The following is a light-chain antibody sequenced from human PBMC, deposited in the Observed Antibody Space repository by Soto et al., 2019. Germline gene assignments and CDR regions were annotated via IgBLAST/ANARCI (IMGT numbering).Light chain of an antibody. CDR1: SSNIGAGYD. J-gene: IGLJ2*01. V-gene: IGLV1-40*01. CDR3: QSYDSSLSGVV. Sequence: QPVLTQPPSVSGAPGQRVTISCTGSSSNIGAGYDVHWYQQLPGTAPKLLIYGNSNRPSGVPDRFSVSKSGTSASLAITGLQAEDESDDYCQSYDSSLSGVVFGGGTKLTVL. CDR2: GNS.